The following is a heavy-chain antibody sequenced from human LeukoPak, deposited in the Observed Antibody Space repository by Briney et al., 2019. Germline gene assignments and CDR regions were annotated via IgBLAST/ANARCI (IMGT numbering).Heavy chain of an antibody. CDR1: GGTFSSYA. Sequence: SVKVSCKASGGTFSSYAISWVRQAPGQGLEWMGRIIPILGIANYAQKFQGRVTITADKSTSTAYMELSSLRSEDTAVYYCAREEMDTRIQLDYWGQGTLVTVSS. CDR2: IIPILGIA. D-gene: IGHD5-24*01. V-gene: IGHV1-69*04. J-gene: IGHJ4*02. CDR3: AREEMDTRIQLDY.